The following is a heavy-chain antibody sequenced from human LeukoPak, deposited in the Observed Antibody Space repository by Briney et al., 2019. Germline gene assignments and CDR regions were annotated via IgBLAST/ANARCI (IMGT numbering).Heavy chain of an antibody. J-gene: IGHJ4*02. Sequence: SETLSLTCTVSGGSISSYYWSWIRQPPGKGLEWIGYIYYSGSTNYNPSLKSRVTISVDTSKNQFSLKLSSVTAADTAVYYCARGSGTVTTFDYWGQGTLVTVSS. CDR3: ARGSGTVTTFDY. CDR2: IYYSGST. D-gene: IGHD4-17*01. CDR1: GGSISSYY. V-gene: IGHV4-59*01.